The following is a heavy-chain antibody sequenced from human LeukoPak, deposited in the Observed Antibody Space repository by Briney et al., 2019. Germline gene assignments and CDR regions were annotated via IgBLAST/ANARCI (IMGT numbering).Heavy chain of an antibody. Sequence: GASLTPSCAASGFTLSSYWMGSVRQTPGKGLEWGANIKQEGSEKYYVDSVKGRFTISRHNAKNSLYLQMNSLRAEDTAVYYCARDDCSSISCYHNWFDPWGQGTLVTVSS. D-gene: IGHD2-2*01. CDR3: ARDDCSSISCYHNWFDP. CDR2: IKQEGSEK. J-gene: IGHJ5*02. V-gene: IGHV3-7*01. CDR1: GFTLSSYW.